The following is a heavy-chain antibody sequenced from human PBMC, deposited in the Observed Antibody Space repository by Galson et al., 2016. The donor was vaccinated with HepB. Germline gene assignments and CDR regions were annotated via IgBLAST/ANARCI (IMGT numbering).Heavy chain of an antibody. CDR2: MNQDGRDK. CDR1: GFTFSSSW. CDR3: ARGGLTMTYPWMDP. J-gene: IGHJ5*02. Sequence: SLRLSCAASGFTFSSSWLSWVRQTPGKRLEWVANMNQDGRDKYHVASVKGRFAISRDNAENSVYLQMNSLGADVTAVYYCARGGLTMTYPWMDPWGQGTLVTVSS. V-gene: IGHV3-7*01. D-gene: IGHD3-22*01.